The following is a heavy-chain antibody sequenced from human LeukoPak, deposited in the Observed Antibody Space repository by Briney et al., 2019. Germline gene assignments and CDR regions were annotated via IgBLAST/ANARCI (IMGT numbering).Heavy chain of an antibody. Sequence: GGSLRLSCSASGFTFSDSPMNWVRQAPGNGLQWLSYINKDSKYIYYSESVRGRFTISRDNAKNSLFLQMNSLRADDTAVYYCARDEISGWYSLDWGQGALVTVSS. D-gene: IGHD6-13*01. J-gene: IGHJ4*02. CDR2: INKDSKYI. CDR1: GFTFSDSP. CDR3: ARDEISGWYSLD. V-gene: IGHV3-21*05.